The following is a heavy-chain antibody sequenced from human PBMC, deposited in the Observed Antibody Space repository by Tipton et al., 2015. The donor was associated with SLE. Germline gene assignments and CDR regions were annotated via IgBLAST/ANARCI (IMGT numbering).Heavy chain of an antibody. CDR3: ARPGWHFDY. CDR1: GGSISSSSHY. CDR2: IYYSGST. J-gene: IGHJ4*02. Sequence: TLSLTCTVSGGSISSSSHYWSWIRQPPGKGLEWIGYIYYSGSTNYNPSLKSRVTISVDTAKNQFSLKLSSVTAADTAVYYCARPGWHFDYWGQGTLVTVSS. D-gene: IGHD6-19*01. V-gene: IGHV4-61*01.